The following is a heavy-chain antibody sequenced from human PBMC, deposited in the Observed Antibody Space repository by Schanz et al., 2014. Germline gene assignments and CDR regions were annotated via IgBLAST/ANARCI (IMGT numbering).Heavy chain of an antibody. CDR3: ARRGIRGVFSSFDY. J-gene: IGHJ4*02. V-gene: IGHV7-4-1*02. CDR2: INSNTGNP. Sequence: QVHLVQSGAEVRKPGASVKVSCKASGYTFTTYALNWVRQAPGQGLEWMGWINSNTGNPTYAPAFTGRFVFSLDTSVSTAYLQISSLEADDTAVYYCARRGIRGVFSSFDYWGPGTLVFVSS. CDR1: GYTFTTYA. D-gene: IGHD3-10*01.